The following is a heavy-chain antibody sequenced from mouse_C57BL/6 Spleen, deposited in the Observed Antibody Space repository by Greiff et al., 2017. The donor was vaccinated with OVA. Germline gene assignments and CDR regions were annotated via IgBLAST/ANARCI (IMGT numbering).Heavy chain of an antibody. CDR3: AREYRGYAMDY. Sequence: QVQLQQPGAELVKPGASVKLSCKASGYTFTSYWMHWVKQRPGPGLEWIGMIHPNSGSTNYNEKFKSKATLTVDKSSSTAYMQLSSLTSEDSAVYYCAREYRGYAMDYWGQGTSVTVSS. J-gene: IGHJ4*01. CDR1: GYTFTSYW. V-gene: IGHV1-64*01. CDR2: IHPNSGST. D-gene: IGHD2-14*01.